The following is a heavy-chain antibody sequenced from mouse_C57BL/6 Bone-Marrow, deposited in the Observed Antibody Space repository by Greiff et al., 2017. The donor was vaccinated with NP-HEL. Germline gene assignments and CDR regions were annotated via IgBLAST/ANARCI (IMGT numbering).Heavy chain of an antibody. CDR2: IWSGGST. D-gene: IGHD1-1*01. CDR1: GFSLTSYG. V-gene: IGHV2-2*01. J-gene: IGHJ4*01. CDR3: AREGYGSRGGWVYAMDY. Sequence: VQLVESGPGLVQPSQSLSITCTVSGFSLTSYGVHWVRQSPGKGLEWLGVIWSGGSTDYNAAFISRLSISTDNSKSQVFFKMKSQQADDTAIYYCAREGYGSRGGWVYAMDYWGQGTSVTVSS.